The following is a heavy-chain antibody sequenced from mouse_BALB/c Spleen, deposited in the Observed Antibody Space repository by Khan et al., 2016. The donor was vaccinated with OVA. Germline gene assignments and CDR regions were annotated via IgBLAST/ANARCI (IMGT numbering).Heavy chain of an antibody. J-gene: IGHJ3*01. CDR2: YDPFSGDT. V-gene: IGHV1-31*01. D-gene: IGHD2-2*01. CDR3: TRHGYVAWFTY. CDR1: GYSFTSYY. Sequence: VQLQQSGPELMKPGASVKISCKASGYSFTSYYIHWVMQSHGKNLEWIGYYDPFSGDTTYNQKFKGKATLTVDKSSSKAYIHLSNLTTEDSAVYSCTRHGYVAWFTYWGQGTLVTVSA.